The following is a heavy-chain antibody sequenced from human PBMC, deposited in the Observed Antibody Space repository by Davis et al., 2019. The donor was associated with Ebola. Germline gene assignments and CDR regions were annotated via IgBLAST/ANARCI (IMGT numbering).Heavy chain of an antibody. Sequence: GESLKISCAASRFTFSTYAMSWVRQAPGKGLEWVSGISGSGDSTYYADSVKGRFTISRDNAKNTLYLQMNSLRAEDTAVYYCARGKRYYDFWSGYYPLGYYYGMDVWGQGTTVTVSS. CDR2: ISGSGDST. J-gene: IGHJ6*02. D-gene: IGHD3-3*01. CDR3: ARGKRYYDFWSGYYPLGYYYGMDV. V-gene: IGHV3-23*01. CDR1: RFTFSTYA.